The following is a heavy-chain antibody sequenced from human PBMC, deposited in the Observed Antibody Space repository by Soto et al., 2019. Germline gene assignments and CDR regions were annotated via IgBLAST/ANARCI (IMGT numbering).Heavy chain of an antibody. CDR2: ISYGGGNK. V-gene: IGHV3-30*18. CDR3: AKDGDVAAAGYYFDY. Sequence: GWSLRLSCAASGFTFSRYGMHWVRQAPGKGLEWVAVISYGGGNKYHADSVKGRFTISRDNSKNTQYLQMNSLRAEDTAVYYCAKDGDVAAAGYYFDYWGQGTLVTVSS. CDR1: GFTFSRYG. J-gene: IGHJ4*02. D-gene: IGHD6-13*01.